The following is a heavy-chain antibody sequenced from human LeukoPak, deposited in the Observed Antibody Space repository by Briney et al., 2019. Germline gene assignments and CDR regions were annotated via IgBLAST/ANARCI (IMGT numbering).Heavy chain of an antibody. D-gene: IGHD6-19*01. CDR1: GFTFSSYG. CDR3: AKGGYSSGWYGDY. J-gene: IGHJ4*02. Sequence: PGRSLRLSCAASGFTFSSYGMHWVRQAPGKGLEWVAVISYDGSNKYYADSVKGRFTISRDNSKNTLYLQMNSLRAEDTAVYYCAKGGYSSGWYGDYWGQGTLVTVSS. V-gene: IGHV3-30*18. CDR2: ISYDGSNK.